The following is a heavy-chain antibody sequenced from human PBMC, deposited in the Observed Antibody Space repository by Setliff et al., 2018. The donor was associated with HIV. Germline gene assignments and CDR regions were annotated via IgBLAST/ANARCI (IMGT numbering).Heavy chain of an antibody. CDR1: GDSIFTSTYY. D-gene: IGHD5-12*01. Sequence: PSETLSLTCSVSGDSIFTSTYYWGWIRQPPGKRLDWIGSIYYSGNTYYNPSLKSRVTVSVDTSKNQFFLNLSSVTATDSAVYYCARLGRPYSGQGWFDPWGQGTLVTVSS. CDR3: ARLGRPYSGQGWFDP. V-gene: IGHV4-39*01. J-gene: IGHJ5*02. CDR2: IYYSGNT.